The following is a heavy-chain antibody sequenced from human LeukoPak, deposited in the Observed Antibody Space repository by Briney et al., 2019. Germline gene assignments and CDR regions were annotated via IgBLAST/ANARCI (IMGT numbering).Heavy chain of an antibody. CDR1: GFTFSSYA. CDR3: AKLSRFGELPRAADY. V-gene: IGHV3-23*01. Sequence: GGSLRLSCAASGFTFSSYAMSWVRQAPGKGLEWVSAISGSGGRTYYADSEKGRFTISRDNSKNTLYLQMNSLRAEDTAVYYCAKLSRFGELPRAADYWGQGTLVTVSS. J-gene: IGHJ4*02. CDR2: ISGSGGRT. D-gene: IGHD3-10*01.